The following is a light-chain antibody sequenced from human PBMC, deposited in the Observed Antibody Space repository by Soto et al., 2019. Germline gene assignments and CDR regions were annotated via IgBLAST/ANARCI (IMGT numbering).Light chain of an antibody. V-gene: IGKV3-11*01. Sequence: EIVLTQSPATLSLSPGERATLSCRASQSVSSYLAWYQQQPGQAPMLLIYDASNRATGIPARFSGSGSGTDFTLTISSLEPEDFAVYYCQQRSNWPPLFTFGPGTKVDIK. CDR3: QQRSNWPPLFT. J-gene: IGKJ3*01. CDR1: QSVSSY. CDR2: DAS.